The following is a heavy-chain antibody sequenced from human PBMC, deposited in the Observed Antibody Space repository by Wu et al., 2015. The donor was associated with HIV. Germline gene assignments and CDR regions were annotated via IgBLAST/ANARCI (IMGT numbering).Heavy chain of an antibody. V-gene: IGHV1-8*01. Sequence: QVQLVQSGAEVKKPGASVKVSCKASGYTFTNYDINWVRQATGQGLEWMGWMNPNSGNTGYAQNFQGRVTMTRNTSITHTTYMELSSLRSEDTAVYYCARDPGRTLYYFDSVGPGNPG. CDR1: GYTFTNYD. D-gene: IGHD1-14*01. CDR3: ARDPGRTLYYFDS. CDR2: MNPNSGNT. J-gene: IGHJ4*02.